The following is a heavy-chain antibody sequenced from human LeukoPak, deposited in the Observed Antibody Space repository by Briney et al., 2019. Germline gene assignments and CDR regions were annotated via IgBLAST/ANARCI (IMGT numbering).Heavy chain of an antibody. J-gene: IGHJ6*03. Sequence: ASVKVSCKASGGTFSSYAISWVRQAPGQGLEWMGGIIPIFGTANYAQKFQGRGTLTADESTSTAYMELSSLRSEDTAVYYCARVAIAAGYYYMDVWGKGTTVTVSS. V-gene: IGHV1-69*13. CDR3: ARVAIAAGYYYMDV. CDR2: IIPIFGTA. D-gene: IGHD2-21*01. CDR1: GGTFSSYA.